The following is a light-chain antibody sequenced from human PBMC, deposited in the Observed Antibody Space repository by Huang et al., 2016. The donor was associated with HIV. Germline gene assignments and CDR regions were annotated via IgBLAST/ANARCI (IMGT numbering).Light chain of an antibody. CDR3: QQRTNWPPGFT. J-gene: IGKJ3*01. Sequence: EIVLTQSPATLSLSPGERATLSCRASQSVGGYLAWYQPQPGQATRLLIYGASNMATGIPARFRGSGTGTDFTLTISSLEPEDFAVYYCQQRTNWPPGFTFGPGTKVDIK. CDR2: GAS. V-gene: IGKV3-11*01. CDR1: QSVGGY.